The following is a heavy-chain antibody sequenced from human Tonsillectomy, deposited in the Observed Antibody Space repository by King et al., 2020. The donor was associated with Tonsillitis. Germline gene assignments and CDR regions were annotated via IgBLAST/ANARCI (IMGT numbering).Heavy chain of an antibody. CDR2: INHSGST. J-gene: IGHJ5*02. V-gene: IGHV4-34*01. Sequence: VQLQQWGAGLLKPSETLSLTCAVYGGSFSGYYWSWIRQPPGKGLEWIGEINHSGSTNYNPSLKSRVTVSVDTSKNQFSLKLSSVTAADTAVYYCARSARYSSTRGWFDPGGQGTLVTVSS. CDR1: GGSFSGYY. D-gene: IGHD6-13*01. CDR3: ARSARYSSTRGWFDP.